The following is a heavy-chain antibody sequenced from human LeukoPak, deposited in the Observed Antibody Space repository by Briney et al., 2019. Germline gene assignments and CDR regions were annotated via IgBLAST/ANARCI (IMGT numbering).Heavy chain of an antibody. CDR3: ARHYGP. D-gene: IGHD3-10*01. CDR2: IYDSGST. Sequence: PSETLSLTCTVSGGSIRSSYYYWGWIRQPPGKGLEWIGSIYDSGSTYYNPSLKSRVTISVDTAKNQFSLKLNSVTAADAAVYYFARHYGPWGQGTLVTVSS. CDR1: GGSIRSSYYY. V-gene: IGHV4-39*01. J-gene: IGHJ5*02.